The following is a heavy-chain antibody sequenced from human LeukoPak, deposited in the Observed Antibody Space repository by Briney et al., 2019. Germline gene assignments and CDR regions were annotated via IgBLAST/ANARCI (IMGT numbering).Heavy chain of an antibody. CDR3: ARNSIEGATQSPFDI. Sequence: PGESLKISCKGSGYSFTSYWIGWVRQMPGKGLEWMEIIYPGDSDTRYSPSFQGQVTISADKSISTAYLQWSSLKASDTAMYYCARNSIEGATQSPFDIWGQGTMVTVSS. V-gene: IGHV5-51*01. J-gene: IGHJ3*02. D-gene: IGHD1-26*01. CDR2: IYPGDSDT. CDR1: GYSFTSYW.